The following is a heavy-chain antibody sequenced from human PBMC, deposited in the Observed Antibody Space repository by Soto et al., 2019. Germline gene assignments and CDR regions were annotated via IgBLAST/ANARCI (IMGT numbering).Heavy chain of an antibody. D-gene: IGHD6-6*01. CDR2: ISTSIDAT. J-gene: IGHJ4*02. V-gene: IGHV3-23*01. CDR3: AKDRTVAARSFNY. Sequence: PEGRLRRSWVASGFAISYYASHWVRPDPGKGLEWVSSISTSIDATWYADSVKGRFTISRDDSKNTLYLQMNSLRAEDSAVYYCAKDRTVAARSFNYWGQGTQVTVSS. CDR1: GFAISYYA.